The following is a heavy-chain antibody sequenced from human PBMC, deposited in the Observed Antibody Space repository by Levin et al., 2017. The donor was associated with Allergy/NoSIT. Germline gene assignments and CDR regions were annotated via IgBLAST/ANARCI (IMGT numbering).Heavy chain of an antibody. CDR2: ISNDGSNK. Sequence: SGGSLRLSCAASGFTFSNYALHWVRQAPGKGLEWVAVISNDGSNKYYADSVKGRFTISRDNSKNTLYLQMNSLRDDDTAVYYCARDPPNDYGDDTLDYWGQGTLVTVSS. V-gene: IGHV3-30*04. J-gene: IGHJ4*02. CDR3: ARDPPNDYGDDTLDY. D-gene: IGHD4-17*01. CDR1: GFTFSNYA.